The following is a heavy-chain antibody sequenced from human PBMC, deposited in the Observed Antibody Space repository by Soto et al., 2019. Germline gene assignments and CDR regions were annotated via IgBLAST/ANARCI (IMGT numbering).Heavy chain of an antibody. CDR2: IYKSATT. V-gene: IGHV4-30-4*01. Sequence: SETLSLTCSVSGDSISSVDYFWAWIRQPPGQALEYIGYIYKSATTYYNPSFESRVAISLDTSKSQFSLNVTSVTAADTAVYFCARGRYCLTGRCFPNWFDSWGQGTLVTAPQ. CDR1: GDSISSVDYF. D-gene: IGHD2-15*01. J-gene: IGHJ5*01. CDR3: ARGRYCLTGRCFPNWFDS.